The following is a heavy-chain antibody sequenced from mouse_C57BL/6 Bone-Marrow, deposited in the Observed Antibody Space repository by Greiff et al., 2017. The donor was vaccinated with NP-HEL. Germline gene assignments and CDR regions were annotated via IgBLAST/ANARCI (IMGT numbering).Heavy chain of an antibody. CDR2: IYPSGGST. CDR3: AREEDCFWYFDV. Sequence: VQLQQSGPELVKPGASVKLSCKASGYTFTSYDINWVKQRPGQGLEWIGWIYPSGGSTKYNEKFKGKATLTVDTSSSTAYMELHSLTSEDSAVYFCAREEDCFWYFDVWGTGTTVTVSS. J-gene: IGHJ1*03. V-gene: IGHV1-85*01. CDR1: GYTFTSYD.